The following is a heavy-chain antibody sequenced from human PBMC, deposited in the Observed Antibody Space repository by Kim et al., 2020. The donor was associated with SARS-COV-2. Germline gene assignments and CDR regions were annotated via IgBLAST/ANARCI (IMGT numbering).Heavy chain of an antibody. J-gene: IGHJ4*02. Sequence: TSAPGFAGRVVLSLDTSVSTAYLQINRLRTEDTAVYYCARDYYGSGSPFDYWGQGTPVTVSS. D-gene: IGHD3-10*01. CDR3: ARDYYGSGSPFDY. V-gene: IGHV7-4-1*02.